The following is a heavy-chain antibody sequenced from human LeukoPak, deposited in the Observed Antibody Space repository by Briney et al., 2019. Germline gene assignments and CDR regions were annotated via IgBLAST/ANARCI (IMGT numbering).Heavy chain of an antibody. Sequence: QPGGSLRLSCAASGFTFSSYAMSWVRQAPGKGLEWVSAISGSGGSTYYADSVKGRFTISRDNAKNSLYLQMNSLRAEDTAVYYCARDVKQLEFDYWGQGTLVTVSS. CDR1: GFTFSSYA. CDR2: ISGSGGST. J-gene: IGHJ4*02. V-gene: IGHV3-23*01. D-gene: IGHD6-13*01. CDR3: ARDVKQLEFDY.